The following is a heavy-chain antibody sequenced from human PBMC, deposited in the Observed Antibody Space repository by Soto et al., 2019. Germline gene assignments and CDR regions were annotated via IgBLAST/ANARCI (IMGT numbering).Heavy chain of an antibody. D-gene: IGHD1-1*01. V-gene: IGHV4-4*07. CDR2: IYATGTT. J-gene: IGHJ5*02. CDR1: GASISGFY. CDR3: VRDGTKTLRDWFDP. Sequence: SETLSLTCTVSGASISGFYWSWIRKSAGKGLEWIGRIYATGTTDYNPSLKSRVMMSVDTSKKQFSLKLRSVTAADTAVYYCVRDGTKTLRDWFDPWAQGISVTVSS.